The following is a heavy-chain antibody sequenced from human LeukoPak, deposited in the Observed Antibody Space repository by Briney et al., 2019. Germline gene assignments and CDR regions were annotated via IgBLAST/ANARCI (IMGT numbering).Heavy chain of an antibody. Sequence: SMKVSCKASGGTFTSYAISWVRHAPGQGLEWKGGFISIFGTANYAQQCQGTVTITTDESTSTADIELSSLRSEDTAGYYRASTLHYDILTGYYPFDYSGQGTLVTVSS. D-gene: IGHD3-9*01. J-gene: IGHJ4*02. CDR1: GGTFTSYA. CDR3: ASTLHYDILTGYYPFDY. CDR2: FISIFGTA. V-gene: IGHV1-69*05.